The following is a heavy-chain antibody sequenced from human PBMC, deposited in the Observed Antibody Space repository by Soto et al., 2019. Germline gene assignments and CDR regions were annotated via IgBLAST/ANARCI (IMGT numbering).Heavy chain of an antibody. D-gene: IGHD7-27*01. Sequence: QVPLVESGGGLVKPGGSLRLSCAASGFTFTDYYMSWIRQAPGKGLEWISYISSSGSSIFYSDSVKGRFTVSRDNAMNSLFVQMNSLRAEDTALYYCARLTGEDAFDIWGQGTMVTVSS. CDR1: GFTFTDYY. CDR3: ARLTGEDAFDI. V-gene: IGHV3-11*01. J-gene: IGHJ3*02. CDR2: ISSSGSSI.